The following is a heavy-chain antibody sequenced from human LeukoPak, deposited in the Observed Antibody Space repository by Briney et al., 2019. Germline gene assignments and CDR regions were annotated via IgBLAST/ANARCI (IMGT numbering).Heavy chain of an antibody. CDR1: GGTFSSYA. J-gene: IGHJ4*02. V-gene: IGHV1-69*13. CDR2: IIPIFGTA. D-gene: IGHD2-2*01. Sequence: SVKVSCKVSGGTFSSYAISWVRQAPGQGLEWMGGIIPIFGTANYAQKFQGRVTITADESTSTAYMELSSLRSEDTAVYYCARTLRPLGLGYCSSTSCYDGLDYWGQGTLVTVSS. CDR3: ARTLRPLGLGYCSSTSCYDGLDY.